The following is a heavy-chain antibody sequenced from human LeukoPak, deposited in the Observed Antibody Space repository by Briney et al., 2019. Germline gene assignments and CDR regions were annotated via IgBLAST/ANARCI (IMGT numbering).Heavy chain of an antibody. CDR1: GYTFPSYY. V-gene: IGHV1-46*01. CDR2: ISPSGDTT. J-gene: IGHJ4*02. CDR3: ARDRGGTGYPLGAY. Sequence: GASVKVSCKASGYTFPSYYIHWVRQAPGQGLEWMGIISPSGDTTTYAQKFQGRVTMTRDTSTSTVYMELSSLRSEDTAVYYCARDRGGTGYPLGAYGGQGTLATVSS. D-gene: IGHD3-9*01.